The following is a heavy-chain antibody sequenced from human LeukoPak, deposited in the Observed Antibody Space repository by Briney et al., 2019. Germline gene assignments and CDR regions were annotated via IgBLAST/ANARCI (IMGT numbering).Heavy chain of an antibody. CDR3: TTLSAAAIDY. J-gene: IGHJ4*02. V-gene: IGHV3-7*01. Sequence: GGSLRLSCEGSGFTFSNYWMNWVRLAPGKGLEWVANINKDGSDKNYLDCVKGRFTISRDNAKNSQYLQMDSLRVEDTAVYYCTTLSAAAIDYWGQGTLVTVSS. D-gene: IGHD6-13*01. CDR2: INKDGSDK. CDR1: GFTFSNYW.